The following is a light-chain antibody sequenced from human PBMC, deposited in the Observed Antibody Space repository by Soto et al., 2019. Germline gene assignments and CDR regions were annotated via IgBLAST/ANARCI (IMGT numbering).Light chain of an antibody. J-gene: IGLJ3*02. CDR1: NSDVGSHNF. Sequence: QSALTQPASVSGSPGQSITISCPGTNSDVGSHNFVSWYQQYPGKAPKLLIYEASKRPSGPSNRFSGSKSGNTASLTISGLQAEDEADYYCCSLTNGATWVFGGGTKLTVL. CDR3: CSLTNGATWV. CDR2: EAS. V-gene: IGLV2-23*01.